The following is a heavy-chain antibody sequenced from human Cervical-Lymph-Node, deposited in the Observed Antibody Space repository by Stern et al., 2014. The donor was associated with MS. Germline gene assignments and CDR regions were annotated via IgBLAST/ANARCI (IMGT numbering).Heavy chain of an antibody. CDR1: GFTFSSYS. CDR3: ARGRGGNYRYYFDY. J-gene: IGHJ4*02. V-gene: IGHV3-21*01. CDR2: ISSGGSYI. Sequence: VQLVESGGGLVKPGGSLRLSCAASGFTFSSYSMNWVQAPGKGLEWVASISSGGSYIYYADSLKGRFTISRDNAKNSLYLQMNSLRAEDTAVYYCARGRGGNYRYYFDYWGQGTLVTVSS. D-gene: IGHD4-23*01.